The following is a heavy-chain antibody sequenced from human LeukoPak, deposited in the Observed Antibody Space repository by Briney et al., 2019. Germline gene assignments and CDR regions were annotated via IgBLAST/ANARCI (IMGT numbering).Heavy chain of an antibody. CDR1: GYTFTSYF. CDR3: ARDPDGSGPYPIDY. J-gene: IGHJ4*02. D-gene: IGHD2-15*01. V-gene: IGHV1-46*01. CDR2: INPSGGST. Sequence: GASVKVSCKASGYTFTSYFMHWVRQAPGQGLEWMGIINPSGGSTSYAQKFQGRVTMTRDTSTSTVYMELDSLTSDDTAVYFCARDPDGSGPYPIDYWGQGTLVTVSS.